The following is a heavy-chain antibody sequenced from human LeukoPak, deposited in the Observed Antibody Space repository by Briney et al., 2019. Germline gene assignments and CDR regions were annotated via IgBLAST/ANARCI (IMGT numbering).Heavy chain of an antibody. J-gene: IGHJ4*02. CDR3: ARDLTGDLYTFFDY. D-gene: IGHD3-16*02. CDR1: GYTFTGYH. V-gene: IGHV1-2*02. CDR2: IQSDSGDT. Sequence: ASVKVSCKTTGYTFTGYHLHWVRQAPGQGLQWMAWIQSDSGDTNYAQKFQGRVTVTRDKFTRTSYIEVDRLSSDDTAVYYCARDLTGDLYTFFDYWGQGTLVTVSS.